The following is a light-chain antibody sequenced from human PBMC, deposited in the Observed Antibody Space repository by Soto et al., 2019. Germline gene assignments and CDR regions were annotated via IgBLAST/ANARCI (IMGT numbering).Light chain of an antibody. J-gene: IGKJ4*01. CDR3: QQSGTSAPLS. V-gene: IGKV1-39*01. Sequence: DIQMTQSPSSLSASVGDRVTITCRASQSISSYLNWYQQKPGKAPKLLIYAASSLQSGVPSRFSGSGSGTDFTLTISSLQPEDFAVYYCQQSGTSAPLSFGGGTKVDIK. CDR1: QSISSY. CDR2: AAS.